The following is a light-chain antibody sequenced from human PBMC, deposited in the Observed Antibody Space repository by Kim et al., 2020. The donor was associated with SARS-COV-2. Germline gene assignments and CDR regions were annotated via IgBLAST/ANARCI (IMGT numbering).Light chain of an antibody. CDR2: DTF. CDR1: ESVSGY. Sequence: SLSPGERATLSCRASESVSGYLAWYQQKPGQAPRLLISDTFSRAAGIPDRFSGSGSGTDVTLTISRLEPEDFAVYYCQQHGSSPKTFGQGTKLEI. J-gene: IGKJ2*01. V-gene: IGKV3-20*01. CDR3: QQHGSSPKT.